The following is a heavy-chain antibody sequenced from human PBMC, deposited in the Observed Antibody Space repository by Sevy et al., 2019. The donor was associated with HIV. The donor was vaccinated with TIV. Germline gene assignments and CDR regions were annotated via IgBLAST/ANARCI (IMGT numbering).Heavy chain of an antibody. CDR1: GFTFSDYG. D-gene: IGHD2-15*01. CDR2: ISYDGRTK. V-gene: IGHV3-30*03. J-gene: IGHJ4*02. Sequence: GGSLRLSCAASGFTFSDYGMHWVRQVPGKGLDWVAFISYDGRTKYYLDSVQGRFTISRDNSKNTLYLQMNSLRPEDTAVYYCATGYYCSGGTCYPDYWGQGTLLTVSS. CDR3: ATGYYCSGGTCYPDY.